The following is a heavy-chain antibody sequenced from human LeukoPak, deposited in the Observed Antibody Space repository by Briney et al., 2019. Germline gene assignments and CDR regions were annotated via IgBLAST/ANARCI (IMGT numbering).Heavy chain of an antibody. CDR1: GYTFTSYY. D-gene: IGHD6-19*01. Sequence: ASVKVSCKASGYTFTSYYMHWVRQAPGQGLEWMGIINPNSGGTNYAQKFQGRVTMTRDTSISTAYMELSRLRSDDTAVYYCARDGQPGGAGINYWGQGTLVTVSS. V-gene: IGHV1-2*02. J-gene: IGHJ4*02. CDR2: INPNSGGT. CDR3: ARDGQPGGAGINY.